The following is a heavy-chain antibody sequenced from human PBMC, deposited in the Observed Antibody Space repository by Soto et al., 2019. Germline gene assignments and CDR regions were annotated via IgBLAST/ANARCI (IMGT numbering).Heavy chain of an antibody. CDR3: ARVGEFGSSLPYHASDL. D-gene: IGHD3-10*01. V-gene: IGHV3-74*01. CDR2: IKRDGSDT. Sequence: EVQLVESGGGSVQPGGSLRLSCTASGFTFSRHWMHWVRQAPGKGLVWVSRIKRDGSDTSYADDEKGRFTVSRDNTKNMLYLQMNSLRVEDTAVYYCARVGEFGSSLPYHASDLWGQGTLVTVSS. CDR1: GFTFSRHW. J-gene: IGHJ4*02.